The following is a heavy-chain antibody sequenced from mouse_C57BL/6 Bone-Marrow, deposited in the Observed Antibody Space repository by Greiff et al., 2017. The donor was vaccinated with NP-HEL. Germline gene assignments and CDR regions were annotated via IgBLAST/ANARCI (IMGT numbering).Heavy chain of an antibody. CDR3: AREGGYSNYPWFAY. CDR1: GYTFTDYY. Sequence: VQLQQSGAELVRPGASVKLSCKASGYTFTDYYINWVKQRPGQGLEWIARIYPGSGNTYYNEKFKGKATLTAEKSSSTAYMQLSSLTSEDSAVYFCAREGGYSNYPWFAYWGQGTLVTVSA. J-gene: IGHJ3*01. V-gene: IGHV1-76*01. D-gene: IGHD2-5*01. CDR2: IYPGSGNT.